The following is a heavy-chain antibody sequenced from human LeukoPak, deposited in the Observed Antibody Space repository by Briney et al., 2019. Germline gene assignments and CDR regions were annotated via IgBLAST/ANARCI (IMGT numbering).Heavy chain of an antibody. D-gene: IGHD3-22*01. J-gene: IGHJ4*02. V-gene: IGHV3-21*01. CDR3: ARNYYYDSSGYYPPHDY. CDR2: ISSSSSYI. Sequence: SGGSLRLSCAASGFTFSSYSMNWVRQAPGKGLEWVSSISSSSSYIYYADSVKGRFTTSRDNAKNSLYLQMNSLRAEDTAVYYCARNYYYDSSGYYPPHDYWGQGTLVTVSS. CDR1: GFTFSSYS.